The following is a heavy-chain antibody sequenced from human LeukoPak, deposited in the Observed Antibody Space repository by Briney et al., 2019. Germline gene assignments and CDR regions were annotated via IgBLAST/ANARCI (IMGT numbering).Heavy chain of an antibody. CDR3: AAPVVAATLDY. V-gene: IGHV1-69*04. Sequence: ASVKVSCKASGGTFSSYAVSWVRQAPGQGLEWMGRIIPILGIANYAQKFQGRVTITADKSTSTAYMELSSLRSEDTAVYYCAAPVVAATLDYWGQGTLVTVSS. J-gene: IGHJ4*02. D-gene: IGHD2-15*01. CDR2: IIPILGIA. CDR1: GGTFSSYA.